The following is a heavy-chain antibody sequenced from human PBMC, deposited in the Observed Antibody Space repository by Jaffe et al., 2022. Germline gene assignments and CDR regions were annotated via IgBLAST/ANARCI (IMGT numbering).Heavy chain of an antibody. J-gene: IGHJ1*01. CDR3: ARSTRFREYIMTKNAEYFQH. D-gene: IGHD3-9*01. V-gene: IGHV4-4*02. Sequence: QVQLQESGPGLVKPSGTLSLTCAVSGGSISSSNWWSWIRQPPGKGLEWIGEIYHSGSTNYNPSLKSRVTISVDKSKNQFSLKLSSVTAADTAVYYCARSTRFREYIMTKNAEYFQHWGQGTLVTVSS. CDR1: GGSISSSNW. CDR2: IYHSGST.